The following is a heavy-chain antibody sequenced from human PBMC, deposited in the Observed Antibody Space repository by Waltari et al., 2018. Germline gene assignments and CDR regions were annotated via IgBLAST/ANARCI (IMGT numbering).Heavy chain of an antibody. CDR3: ARSPDQPDSLDYYMDV. Sequence: EVQLVESGGGLVQPGGSLRLSCAASGLSFRISALHWVRQAPGKGLEYVSAISSNGVSTYYANSMKGRLSISRDNSKNTLYLQMGSLRAEDMAVYYCARSPDQPDSLDYYMDVWGKGTTVTVSS. CDR2: ISSNGVST. V-gene: IGHV3-64*01. CDR1: GLSFRISA. J-gene: IGHJ6*03. D-gene: IGHD2-21*01.